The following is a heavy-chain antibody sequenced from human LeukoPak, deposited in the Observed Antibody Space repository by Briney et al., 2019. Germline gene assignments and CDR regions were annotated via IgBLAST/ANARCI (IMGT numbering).Heavy chain of an antibody. CDR1: GGSISSYY. Sequence: SETLSLTCPVSGGSISSYYWSWIRQPAGKGLEWIGRIFASGSTKYNPSLKSRVTMSVETSKNQFSLKLSSVTAADTAVYYCAREGSAFDIWGQGTMVTVSS. J-gene: IGHJ3*02. V-gene: IGHV4-4*07. CDR2: IFASGST. CDR3: AREGSAFDI.